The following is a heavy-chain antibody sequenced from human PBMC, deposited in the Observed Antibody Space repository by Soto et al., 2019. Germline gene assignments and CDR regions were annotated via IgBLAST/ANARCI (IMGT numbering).Heavy chain of an antibody. CDR2: IYYSGST. CDR1: GGSISSGGYY. Sequence: PSETLSLTCTVSGGSISSGGYYWSWIRQHPGKGLEWIGYIYYSGSTYYNPSLKSRVTISVDTSKNQFSLKLSSVTAADTAVYYCARDRHYYDSSGYYIGGMDVWGQGTTVTVS. V-gene: IGHV4-31*03. D-gene: IGHD3-22*01. J-gene: IGHJ6*02. CDR3: ARDRHYYDSSGYYIGGMDV.